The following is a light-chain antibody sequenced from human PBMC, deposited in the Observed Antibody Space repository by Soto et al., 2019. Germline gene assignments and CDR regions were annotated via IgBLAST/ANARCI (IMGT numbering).Light chain of an antibody. V-gene: IGLV2-14*01. CDR3: NSYTGSGTV. Sequence: SVLTQPAAVSGSPGQSITISCSGTSRDIGAYNLVSWYQQPPGKAPKLLIYEVRNRPSGISYRFSCAKSGTTASLTISGLQAEDEADYYCNSYTGSGTVSGTGTKVTV. CDR1: SRDIGAYNL. CDR2: EVR. J-gene: IGLJ1*01.